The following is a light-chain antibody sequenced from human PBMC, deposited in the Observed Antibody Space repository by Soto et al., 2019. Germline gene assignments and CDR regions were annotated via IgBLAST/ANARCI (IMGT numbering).Light chain of an antibody. CDR2: GAS. CDR3: QHYNSWPPL. J-gene: IGKJ3*01. V-gene: IGKV3-15*01. CDR1: QSVSDN. Sequence: DIVMTQSPATLSVSPGETATLSCRASQSVSDNLAWYQQKRGQAPRLLIYGASIRATGIPARFSGSGSGTEFTLTISSLQSEDFAVYYCQHYNSWPPLFGPGTKVDIK.